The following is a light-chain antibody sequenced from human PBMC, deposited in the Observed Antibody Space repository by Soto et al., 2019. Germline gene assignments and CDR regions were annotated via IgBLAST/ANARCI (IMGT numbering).Light chain of an antibody. CDR2: KAS. Sequence: IPLTQCTSTLSASVGDSVTITCRASQGIXFWLAWYQQKPGKAPKFLXDKASSLEREGPSRLRGSGSGTEFTLTISSLHPDDFAIYYLQQYRTDSRTFGQGTRLDIK. CDR1: QGIXFW. V-gene: IGKV1-5*03. J-gene: IGKJ5*01. CDR3: QQYRTDSRT.